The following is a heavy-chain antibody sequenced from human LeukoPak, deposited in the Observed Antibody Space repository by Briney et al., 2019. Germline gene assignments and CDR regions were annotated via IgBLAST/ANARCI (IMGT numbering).Heavy chain of an antibody. J-gene: IGHJ4*02. CDR3: ARFGGISLDRKTKGSNFDY. D-gene: IGHD3-3*02. CDR1: GFTFSSYA. Sequence: RAGGSLRLSCAASGFTFSSYAMSWVRQAPGKGLEWVSAISGSGGSTYYADSVKGRFTISRDNSKNTLYLQMDSLRVEDTAVYYCARFGGISLDRKTKGSNFDYWGQGTLVPVSS. V-gene: IGHV3-23*01. CDR2: ISGSGGST.